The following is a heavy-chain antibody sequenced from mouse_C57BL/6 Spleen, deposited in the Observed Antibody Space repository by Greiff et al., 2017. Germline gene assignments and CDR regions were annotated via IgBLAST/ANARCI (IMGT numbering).Heavy chain of an antibody. CDR2: ISSGGDYI. V-gene: IGHV5-9-1*02. CDR1: GFTFSSYA. J-gene: IGHJ2*01. Sequence: EVQRVESGEGLVKPGGSLKLSCAASGFTFSSYAMSWVRQTPEKRLEWVAYISSGGDYIYYADTVKGRFTISRDNARNTLYLQMSSLKSEDTAMYYCTRVPFYYCGSSPYFDYWGQGTTLTVSS. D-gene: IGHD1-1*01. CDR3: TRVPFYYCGSSPYFDY.